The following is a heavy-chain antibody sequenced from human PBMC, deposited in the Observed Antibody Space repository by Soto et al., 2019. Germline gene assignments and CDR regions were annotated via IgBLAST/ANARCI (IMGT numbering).Heavy chain of an antibody. CDR1: GGSISNYY. D-gene: IGHD3-3*01. CDR2: IHYSGNT. CDR3: ARGHYDFWSGYFATIDY. Sequence: SETLSLTCTVSGGSISNYYWSWIRQPPGKGMEWIGYIHYSGNTKYNPSLKSRVTISADTSKNQFSLKLSSVTAADTAVYYCARGHYDFWSGYFATIDYWGQGTLVTVSS. J-gene: IGHJ4*02. V-gene: IGHV4-59*08.